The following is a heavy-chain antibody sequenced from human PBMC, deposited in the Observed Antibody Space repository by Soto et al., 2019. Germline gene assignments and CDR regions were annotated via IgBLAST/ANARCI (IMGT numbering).Heavy chain of an antibody. CDR3: ARDYSTGGFDD. CDR2: ISGSGSTT. Sequence: PGGSLRLSCAVSGFTFSDYYMHWIRQAPGKGLEWVSYISGSGSTTHYADSVKGRATISRDNAKSSLYLQMNSLRAEDTAVYYCARDYSTGGFDDWGQGTLVTVSS. J-gene: IGHJ4*02. D-gene: IGHD4-4*01. CDR1: GFTFSDYY. V-gene: IGHV3-11*01.